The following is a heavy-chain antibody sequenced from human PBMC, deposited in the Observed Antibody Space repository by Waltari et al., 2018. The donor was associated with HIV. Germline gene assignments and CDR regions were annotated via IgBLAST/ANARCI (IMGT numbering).Heavy chain of an antibody. CDR2: ISGSGGST. J-gene: IGHJ4*02. Sequence: EVQLLESGGGLVQPGGSLRLSCAASGFTFSSYAMSWVRQAPGNGLEWVSAISGSGGSTYYADSVKGRFTISRDNSKNTLYLQMNSLRAEDTAVYYCAKDVVDSSGYYPHYFDYWGQGTLVTVSS. D-gene: IGHD3-22*01. V-gene: IGHV3-23*01. CDR3: AKDVVDSSGYYPHYFDY. CDR1: GFTFSSYA.